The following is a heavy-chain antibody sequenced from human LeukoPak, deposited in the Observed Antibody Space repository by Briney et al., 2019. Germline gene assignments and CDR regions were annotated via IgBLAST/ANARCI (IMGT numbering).Heavy chain of an antibody. V-gene: IGHV3-9*01. Sequence: GGPLRLSCAASGFTFDNYAMHWVRQAPGKGLEWVTGISWNSGSIGCADSVKGRFTISRDNAKNSLYLQMNSLRAEDTAFYYCAKEGYSYSFDYWGQGTLVTVPS. D-gene: IGHD5-18*01. J-gene: IGHJ4*02. CDR3: AKEGYSYSFDY. CDR1: GFTFDNYA. CDR2: ISWNSGSI.